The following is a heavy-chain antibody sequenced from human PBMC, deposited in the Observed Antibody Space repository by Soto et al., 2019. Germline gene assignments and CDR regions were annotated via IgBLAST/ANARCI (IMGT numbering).Heavy chain of an antibody. J-gene: IGHJ4*02. Sequence: GESLKISCAASGFTFSSYWMSWVRQAPGKGLEWVANIKQDGSEKYYVDSVKGRFTISRDNAKNSLYLQMNSLRAEDTAVYYCARVRHYDILTGYYGEYYFDYWGQGTLVTVSS. CDR3: ARVRHYDILTGYYGEYYFDY. CDR1: GFTFSSYW. V-gene: IGHV3-7*01. D-gene: IGHD3-9*01. CDR2: IKQDGSEK.